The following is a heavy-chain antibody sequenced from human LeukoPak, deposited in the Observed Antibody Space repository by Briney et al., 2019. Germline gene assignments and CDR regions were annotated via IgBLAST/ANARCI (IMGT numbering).Heavy chain of an antibody. CDR2: ISGSGGST. V-gene: IGHV3-23*01. CDR3: ARPPNYYDSSGYNY. D-gene: IGHD3-22*01. CDR1: GFAFNSYA. J-gene: IGHJ4*02. Sequence: PGGSLRLSCAASGFAFNSYAMSWVRQAPGKGLEWVSAISGSGGSTYYADSVKGRFTISRDNSKNTLYLQMNRLRAEDTAVYYCARPPNYYDSSGYNYWGQGTLVSVSS.